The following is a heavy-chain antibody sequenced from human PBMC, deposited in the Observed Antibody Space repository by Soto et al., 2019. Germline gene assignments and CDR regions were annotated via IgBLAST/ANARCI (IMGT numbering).Heavy chain of an antibody. J-gene: IGHJ4*02. CDR2: VTPDGSLY. Sequence: PGGSLRLSCVASGFTFSSCAMHWVRQVPGKGLEWLAVVTPDGSLYPYGDSVKGRFTISRDNAKNSLYLQMNSLRAEDTAVYYCVRGTLWSHFDYWGQGTLVTVSS. CDR3: VRGTLWSHFDY. CDR1: GFTFSSCA. D-gene: IGHD3-10*01. V-gene: IGHV3-30*03.